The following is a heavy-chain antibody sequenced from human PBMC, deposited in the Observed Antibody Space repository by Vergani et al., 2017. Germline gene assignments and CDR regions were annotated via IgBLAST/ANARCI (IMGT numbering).Heavy chain of an antibody. CDR1: GASIRSSNYY. Sequence: QLQLQESGPGLVKPSATLSLTCSVSGASIRSSNYYWGWIRQPPGKGLEWMASIYSSVSTYYNPSLKSRVTISVDTSKNQFSLKLSSVTAADTAVYFCAGHSTVEWLVKLGWIDPWGQGILVTVSS. V-gene: IGHV4-39*01. CDR2: IYSSVST. D-gene: IGHD6-19*01. CDR3: AGHSTVEWLVKLGWIDP. J-gene: IGHJ5*02.